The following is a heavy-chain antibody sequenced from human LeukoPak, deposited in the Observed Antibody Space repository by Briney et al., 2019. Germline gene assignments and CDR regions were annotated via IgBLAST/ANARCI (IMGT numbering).Heavy chain of an antibody. CDR3: ARDRRGYYDSSGYATY. CDR2: ISSSSSYI. V-gene: IGHV3-21*01. CDR1: GFTFSSYS. D-gene: IGHD3-22*01. J-gene: IGHJ4*02. Sequence: GGSLRLSCAASGFTFSSYSMNWVRQAPGKGLEWVPSISSSSSYIYYADSVKGRFTISRDNAKNSLYLQMNSLRAEDTAVYYCARDRRGYYDSSGYATYWGQGTLVTVSS.